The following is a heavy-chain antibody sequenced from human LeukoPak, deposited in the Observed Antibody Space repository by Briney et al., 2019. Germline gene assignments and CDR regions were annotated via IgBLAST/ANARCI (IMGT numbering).Heavy chain of an antibody. Sequence: GGSLRLSCAASGFTFSNYEMNWVRQAPGKGLEWVSYISSSDNTMYYADSVKGRFTISRDNAENSLYLQMNSLRAEDTAVYYCARQLGYWGQGTLVTVSS. CDR2: ISSSDNTM. V-gene: IGHV3-48*03. J-gene: IGHJ4*02. D-gene: IGHD3-16*01. CDR3: ARQLGY. CDR1: GFTFSNYE.